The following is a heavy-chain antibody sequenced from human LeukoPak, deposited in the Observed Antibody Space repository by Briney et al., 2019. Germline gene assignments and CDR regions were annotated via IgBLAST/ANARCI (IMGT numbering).Heavy chain of an antibody. CDR3: ARDRFLKYSRESKYYYFYMDV. V-gene: IGHV4-61*02. D-gene: IGHD6-6*01. Sequence: SETLSLTCTVSGGPISSSSYYWSWIRQPAGKGRECIGRIYTSGSTNYNPSLKSRVTMSVDTSKNQVSLKLSSVTAADTAVYYCARDRFLKYSRESKYYYFYMDVWGKGTTVTISS. CDR2: IYTSGST. J-gene: IGHJ6*03. CDR1: GGPISSSSYY.